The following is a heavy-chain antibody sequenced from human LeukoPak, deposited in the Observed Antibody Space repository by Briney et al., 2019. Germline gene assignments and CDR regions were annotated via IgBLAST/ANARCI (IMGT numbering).Heavy chain of an antibody. CDR2: INHSGST. J-gene: IGHJ5*02. Sequence: SETLSLTCAVYGGSFSGYYWSWIRQPPGKGLEWIGEINHSGSTNYNPSLKSRVTISVDTSKNRFSLKLSSVTAADTAVYYCARDLGQYYDTSDNWFDPWGQGTLVTVSS. CDR3: ARDLGQYYDTSDNWFDP. CDR1: GGSFSGYY. V-gene: IGHV4-34*01. D-gene: IGHD3-22*01.